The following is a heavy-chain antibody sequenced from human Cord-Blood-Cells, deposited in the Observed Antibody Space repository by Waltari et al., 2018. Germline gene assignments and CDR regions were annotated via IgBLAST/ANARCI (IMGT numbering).Heavy chain of an antibody. CDR3: AGCNFVVVVDY. Sequence: QVQLQQWGAGLLKPSETLSLTCAVYGGSFSGYYWSWIRQPPGKGLEWIGEINHSGSTTTSPPLKSRVTIQVDTPKNQCPLILDSVTAPDTAVYYWAGCNFVVVVDYWGREPWSPSPQ. V-gene: IGHV4-34*01. D-gene: IGHD3-3*02. CDR1: GGSFSGYY. J-gene: IGHJ4*02. CDR2: INHSGST.